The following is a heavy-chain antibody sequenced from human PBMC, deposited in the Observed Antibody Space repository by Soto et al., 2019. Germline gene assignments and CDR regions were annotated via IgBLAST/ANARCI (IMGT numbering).Heavy chain of an antibody. D-gene: IGHD4-4*01. CDR2: IYYSGST. Sequence: SETLSLTCTVSGGSISSYYWSWIRQPPGKGLEWIGYIYYSGSTNYNPSLKSRVTISVDTSKNQFSLKLSSVTAADTAVYYCARQAPGNPFDYWGQGTLVTVSS. J-gene: IGHJ4*02. CDR3: ARQAPGNPFDY. V-gene: IGHV4-59*08. CDR1: GGSISSYY.